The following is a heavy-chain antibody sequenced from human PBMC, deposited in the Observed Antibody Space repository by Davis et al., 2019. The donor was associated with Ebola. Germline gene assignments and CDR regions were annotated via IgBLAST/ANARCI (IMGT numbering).Heavy chain of an antibody. CDR3: ATLRRTITGMDDGFDI. V-gene: IGHV5-51*01. CDR2: VYPGDSDT. J-gene: IGHJ3*02. D-gene: IGHD1-20*01. Sequence: GESLKISCKGSGYSFTSHCMAWVLQMPGKGLEWMGIVYPGDSDTRYSPSFQGQFTISTDNSIKTAFLQWTSLKASDTAMYYCATLRRTITGMDDGFDIWGQGTMVTVSS. CDR1: GYSFTSHC.